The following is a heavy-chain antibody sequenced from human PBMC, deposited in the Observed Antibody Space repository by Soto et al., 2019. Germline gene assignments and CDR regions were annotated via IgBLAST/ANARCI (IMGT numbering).Heavy chain of an antibody. CDR1: GGSIDSSSYY. CDR3: ARHSRYSSSWYFDY. J-gene: IGHJ4*02. V-gene: IGHV4-39*01. D-gene: IGHD6-13*01. Sequence: QLQLQESGPGLVKPSETLSLTCTVSGGSIDSSSYYWGWIRQPPGKGLEWIGNMYYSGSTYYNPSLKSRVTTSVDTSKNHFSLKLSSVTAADTAVYYCARHSRYSSSWYFDYWGQGTLVTVSS. CDR2: MYYSGST.